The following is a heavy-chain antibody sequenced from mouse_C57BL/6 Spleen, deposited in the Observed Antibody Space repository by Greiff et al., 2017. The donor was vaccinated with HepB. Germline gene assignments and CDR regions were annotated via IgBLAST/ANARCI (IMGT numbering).Heavy chain of an antibody. J-gene: IGHJ2*01. V-gene: IGHV1-82*01. D-gene: IGHD1-1*01. CDR1: GYAFSSSW. CDR3: ASYYGSRDYFDY. Sequence: VKLQESGPELVKPGASVKISCKASGYAFSSSWMNWVKQRPGKGLEWIGRIYPGDGDTNYNGKFKGKATLTADKSSSTAYMQLSSLTSEDSAVYFCASYYGSRDYFDYWGQGTTLTVSS. CDR2: IYPGDGDT.